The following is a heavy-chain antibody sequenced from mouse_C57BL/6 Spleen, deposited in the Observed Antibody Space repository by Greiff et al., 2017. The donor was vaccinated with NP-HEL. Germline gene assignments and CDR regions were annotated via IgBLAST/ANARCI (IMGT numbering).Heavy chain of an antibody. Sequence: VQLQQSGPELVKPGASVKISCKASGYAFSSSWMNWVKQRPGKGLEWIGRIYPGDGDTNYNGKFKGKATLTADKSSSTAYMQLSSLTSEDSAVYFCARSDYDGMDYWGQGTSVTVSS. CDR2: IYPGDGDT. D-gene: IGHD2-4*01. V-gene: IGHV1-82*01. CDR1: GYAFSSSW. CDR3: ARSDYDGMDY. J-gene: IGHJ4*01.